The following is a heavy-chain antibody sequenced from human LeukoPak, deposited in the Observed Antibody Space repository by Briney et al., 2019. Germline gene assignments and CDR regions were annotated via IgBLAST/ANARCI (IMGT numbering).Heavy chain of an antibody. V-gene: IGHV3-49*03. CDR1: GLTFGDYA. J-gene: IGHJ4*02. Sequence: GGSLRLSCTASGLTFGDYAMSWFRQAPGKGLEWVGFIRSKAYGGTTEYAASVKGRFTISRDDSKNMLYLQMNSLKTEDTAVYYCITGLRWEGDSDYWGQGTLVTVSS. CDR2: IRSKAYGGTT. D-gene: IGHD4-23*01. CDR3: ITGLRWEGDSDY.